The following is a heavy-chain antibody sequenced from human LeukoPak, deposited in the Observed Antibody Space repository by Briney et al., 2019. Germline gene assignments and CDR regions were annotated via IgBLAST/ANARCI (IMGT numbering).Heavy chain of an antibody. D-gene: IGHD3-10*01. Sequence: PGRSLRLSCEASGFSFSSYDMHWVRQALGKGLEWVALISYDGSNKYYADSVKGRFTISRDNSKYTLYLQMNSLKTEDAAVYYCAKGAGVWWFGDLGDYWGQGTLVTVSS. J-gene: IGHJ4*02. V-gene: IGHV3-30*18. CDR2: ISYDGSNK. CDR3: AKGAGVWWFGDLGDY. CDR1: GFSFSSYD.